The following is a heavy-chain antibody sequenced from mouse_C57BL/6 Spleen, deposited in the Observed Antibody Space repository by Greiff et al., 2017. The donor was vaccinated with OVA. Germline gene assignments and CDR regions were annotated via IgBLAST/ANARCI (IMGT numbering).Heavy chain of an antibody. CDR1: GFTFTDYY. CDR2: IRNKANGYTT. J-gene: IGHJ4*01. CDR3: ARYETRDYAMDY. V-gene: IGHV7-3*01. Sequence: EVKLMESGGGLVQPGGSLSLSCAASGFTFTDYYMSWVRQPPGKALEWLGFIRNKANGYTTEYSASVKGRFTISRDNSQSILYLQMNALRAEDSATYYCARYETRDYAMDYWGQGTSVTVSS.